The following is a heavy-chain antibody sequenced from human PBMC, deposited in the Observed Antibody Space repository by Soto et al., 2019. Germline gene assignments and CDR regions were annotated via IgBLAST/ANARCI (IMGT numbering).Heavy chain of an antibody. V-gene: IGHV3-30*18. Sequence: GGSLRLSCAASGFTFSSYGMHWVRQAPGKGLEWVAVISYDGSNKYYADSVKGRFTISRDNSKNTLYLQMNSLRAEDTAVYYCAKSFIAAAGKEGYFDYWGQGTLVTVSS. CDR1: GFTFSSYG. J-gene: IGHJ4*02. CDR3: AKSFIAAAGKEGYFDY. D-gene: IGHD6-13*01. CDR2: ISYDGSNK.